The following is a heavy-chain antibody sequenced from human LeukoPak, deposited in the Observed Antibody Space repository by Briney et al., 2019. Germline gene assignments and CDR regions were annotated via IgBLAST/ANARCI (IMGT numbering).Heavy chain of an antibody. CDR3: ARVLYGSGSYDLDY. J-gene: IGHJ4*02. V-gene: IGHV3-21*01. CDR2: ISSSSSYI. CDR1: GFTFSSYS. Sequence: PGGSLRLSCAASGFTFSSYSMNWVRQAPGKGLEWVSSISSSSSYIYYADSVEGRFTISRDNAKNSLYLRMNSLRAEDTAVYYCARVLYGSGSYDLDYWGQGTLVTVSS. D-gene: IGHD3-10*01.